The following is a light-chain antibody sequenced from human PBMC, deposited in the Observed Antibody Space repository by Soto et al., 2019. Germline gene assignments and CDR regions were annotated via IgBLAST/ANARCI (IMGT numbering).Light chain of an antibody. CDR1: QTLLYSDGKTY. Sequence: DIVMTQTPLSLSVTPGHPAAMSCKSSQTLLYSDGKTYLYWYLQKPGQPPQVLIYEVSNRFSGVPDRLSGSGSGKDFTMKISRVEAEDVGVYYCMQASQLPWTFGQGTKVDIK. CDR2: EVS. CDR3: MQASQLPWT. V-gene: IGKV2D-29*01. J-gene: IGKJ1*01.